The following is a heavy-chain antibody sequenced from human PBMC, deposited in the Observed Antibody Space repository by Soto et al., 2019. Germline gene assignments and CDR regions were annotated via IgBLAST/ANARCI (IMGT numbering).Heavy chain of an antibody. Sequence: PXESLLLSCAASGFTFSSYSMNWVRQAPGKGLEWVSSISSSSSYIYYADSVKGRFTISRDNAKNSLYLQMNSLRAEDTAVYYCAREEQLSSLDYWGQGTLVTVSS. D-gene: IGHD6-6*01. J-gene: IGHJ4*02. CDR3: AREEQLSSLDY. V-gene: IGHV3-21*01. CDR2: ISSSSSYI. CDR1: GFTFSSYS.